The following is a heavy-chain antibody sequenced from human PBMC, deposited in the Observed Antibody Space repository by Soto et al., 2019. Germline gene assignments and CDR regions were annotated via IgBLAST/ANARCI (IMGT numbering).Heavy chain of an antibody. CDR1: GGSISSGSYY. Sequence: QLQLQESGPRVVKPSETLSLACSVSGGSISSGSYYWGWIRQTPGRGLEWIASMYHGGTIYSNPSPKIRVTMSVDTSKNQFSLRLPSVTAADTAGYYCATRAVRAAATNWFDPWGQGILVTVSS. CDR3: ATRAVRAAATNWFDP. J-gene: IGHJ5*02. CDR2: MYHGGTI. D-gene: IGHD6-13*01. V-gene: IGHV4-39*01.